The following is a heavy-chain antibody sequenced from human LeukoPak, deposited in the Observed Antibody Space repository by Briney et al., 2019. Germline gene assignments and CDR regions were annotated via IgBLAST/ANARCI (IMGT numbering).Heavy chain of an antibody. CDR1: GFTFGDYA. Sequence: GGSLRLSCTVSGFTFGDYAINWVRQAPGKGLEWVGFIRSKAFGETAEYAASVKGRFTISRDDSKSIAYLQMSSLKTEDTAVYYCTRDRGSSTLGDYWGQGTLVTVSS. D-gene: IGHD7-27*01. V-gene: IGHV3-49*04. CDR3: TRDRGSSTLGDY. J-gene: IGHJ4*02. CDR2: IRSKAFGETA.